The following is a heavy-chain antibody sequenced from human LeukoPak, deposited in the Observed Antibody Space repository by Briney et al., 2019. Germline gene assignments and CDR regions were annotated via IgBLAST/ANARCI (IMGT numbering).Heavy chain of an antibody. CDR1: GFTFSDYY. J-gene: IGHJ4*02. Sequence: GGSLRLSCAASGFTFSDYYMSWIRQAPGKGLEWVSYISSSGSTIYYADSVKGRFTISRDNAKNSLYLQMNSLRAEDTAVYYCAKAPNCNSASCYTSVDYWGQGTLVTVSS. CDR3: AKAPNCNSASCYTSVDY. V-gene: IGHV3-11*01. D-gene: IGHD2-2*01. CDR2: ISSSGSTI.